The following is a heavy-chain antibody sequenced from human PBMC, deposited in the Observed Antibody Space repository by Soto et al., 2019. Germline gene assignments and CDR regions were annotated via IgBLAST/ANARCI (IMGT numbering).Heavy chain of an antibody. Sequence: GGSLILSCAASGFTFSSYAMHWVRQAPGKGLEWVAVISYDGSNKYYADSVKGRFTISRDNSKNTLYLQMNSLRAEDTAVYYCARVFCSGGSCYYGMDVWGQGTTVTVSS. D-gene: IGHD2-15*01. V-gene: IGHV3-30-3*01. J-gene: IGHJ6*02. CDR2: ISYDGSNK. CDR1: GFTFSSYA. CDR3: ARVFCSGGSCYYGMDV.